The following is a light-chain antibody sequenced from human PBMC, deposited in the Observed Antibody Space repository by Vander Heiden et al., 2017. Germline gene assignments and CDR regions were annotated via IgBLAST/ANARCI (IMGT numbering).Light chain of an antibody. J-gene: IGLJ3*02. CDR2: SDN. CDR1: SCNIGSNT. CDR3: AAWDDSMNGPV. V-gene: IGLV1-44*01. Sequence: QSVLTHPPSASGAPGQRITISCSGTSCNIGSNTVNSYQQLPGSAPKHLIYSDNQRPSGVPDRCSGSKSGTSASLAISGLQSEDEADYYCAAWDDSMNGPVFGGGTKLTVL.